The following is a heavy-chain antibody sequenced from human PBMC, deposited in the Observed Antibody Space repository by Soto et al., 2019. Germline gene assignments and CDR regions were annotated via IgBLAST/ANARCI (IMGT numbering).Heavy chain of an antibody. CDR3: ASVTTVNWNYRSIDY. Sequence: ASVKVSCKASGYTFTSYGINWVRQATGQGLEWMGWMNPNSGNTGYAQKFQGRVTMTRNTSISTAYMELSSLRSEDTAVYYCASVTTVNWNYRSIDYWGQGTLVTVSS. D-gene: IGHD1-7*01. J-gene: IGHJ4*02. V-gene: IGHV1-8*01. CDR1: GYTFTSYG. CDR2: MNPNSGNT.